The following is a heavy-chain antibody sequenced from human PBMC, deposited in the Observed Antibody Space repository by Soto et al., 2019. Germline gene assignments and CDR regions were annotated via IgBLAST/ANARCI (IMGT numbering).Heavy chain of an antibody. CDR1: GYSFTSYW. J-gene: IGHJ3*02. Sequence: GESLKISCKGSGYSFTSYWIGWVRQMPGKGLEWMGIIYPGDSDTRYSPSFQGQVTISADKSISTAYLQWSSLKASDTAMYYCARQMGGYYDSSGSPAGAFDIWGQGTMVTVS. V-gene: IGHV5-51*01. CDR3: ARQMGGYYDSSGSPAGAFDI. CDR2: IYPGDSDT. D-gene: IGHD3-22*01.